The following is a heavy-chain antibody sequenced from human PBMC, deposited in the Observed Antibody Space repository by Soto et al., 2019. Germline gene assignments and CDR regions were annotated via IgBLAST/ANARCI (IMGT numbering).Heavy chain of an antibody. CDR2: IYYSGST. CDR1: GGSISSSSYY. D-gene: IGHD3-22*01. V-gene: IGHV4-39*01. J-gene: IGHJ4*02. Sequence: SETLSLTCTVSGGSISSSSYYWGWIRQPPGKGLEWIGSIYYSGSTHYNPSLKSRVTISVDTSKNQFSLKLSSVTAADTAVYYCATLYDSSGYYYGWGQGTLVTVSS. CDR3: ATLYDSSGYYYG.